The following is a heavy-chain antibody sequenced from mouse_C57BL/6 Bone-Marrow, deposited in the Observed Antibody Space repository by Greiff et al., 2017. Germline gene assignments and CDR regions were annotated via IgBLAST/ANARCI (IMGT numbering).Heavy chain of an antibody. V-gene: IGHV1-74*01. D-gene: IGHD3-2*02. CDR1: GYTFTSYW. CDR3: AIPYSTGYVAGLAY. Sequence: QVQLKQPGAELVKPGASVKVSCKASGYTFTSYWMHWVKQRPGQGLEWIGRIHPSDSDTNYNQKFKGKATLTVDKASSTAYMQLSSLTSEDSAVYYCAIPYSTGYVAGLAYWGQGTLVTVSA. J-gene: IGHJ3*01. CDR2: IHPSDSDT.